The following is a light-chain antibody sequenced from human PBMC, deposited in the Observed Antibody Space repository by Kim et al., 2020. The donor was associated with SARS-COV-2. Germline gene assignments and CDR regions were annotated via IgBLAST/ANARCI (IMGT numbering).Light chain of an antibody. J-gene: IGKJ2*01. CDR2: AAS. V-gene: IGKV1-39*01. Sequence: SASEGDRVTITCRASQSISSYLNWYQQKPGKAPKLLIYAASSLQSGVPSRFSGSGSGTDFTLTISSLQPEDFATYYCQQSYSTQYTFGQGTKLEI. CDR1: QSISSY. CDR3: QQSYSTQYT.